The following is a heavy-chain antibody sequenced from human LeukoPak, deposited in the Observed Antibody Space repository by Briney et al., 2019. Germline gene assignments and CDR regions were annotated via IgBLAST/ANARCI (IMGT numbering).Heavy chain of an antibody. CDR3: ARETPTPIVVVTATKYYYYRDV. Sequence: ASVTVSCKASGYTFTSYGISWVRQAPGQGLEWMGWISAYNGNTNYAQKLQGRVTMTTETSTSTAYMELRSLRSDDTAVYYCARETPTPIVVVTATKYYYYRDVWGKGTTVTISS. CDR2: ISAYNGNT. CDR1: GYTFTSYG. D-gene: IGHD2-21*02. J-gene: IGHJ6*03. V-gene: IGHV1-18*01.